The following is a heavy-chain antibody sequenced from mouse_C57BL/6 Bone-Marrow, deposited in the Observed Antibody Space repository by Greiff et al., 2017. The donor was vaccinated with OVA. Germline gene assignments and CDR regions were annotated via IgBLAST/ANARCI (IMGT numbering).Heavy chain of an antibody. Sequence: EVKVEESGGGLVKPGGSLTLSCAASGFTFSDYGMHWVRQAPEKGLEWVAYISSGSSTIYYADTVKGRFTISRDNAKNTLFLQMTSLRSEDTAMYYCAREAPYAMDYWGQGTSVTVSS. CDR1: GFTFSDYG. J-gene: IGHJ4*01. CDR3: AREAPYAMDY. CDR2: ISSGSSTI. V-gene: IGHV5-17*01.